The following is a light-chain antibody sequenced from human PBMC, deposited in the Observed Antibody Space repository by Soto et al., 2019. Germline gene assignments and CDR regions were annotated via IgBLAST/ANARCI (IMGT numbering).Light chain of an antibody. J-gene: IGLJ2*01. Sequence: QSVLTQPPSASGTPGQRVTISCSGSSSNIASNNVNWYQQLPGAAPKLLIYGNNQWPSGVPDRVSGSKSGTSASLAISGLQSEDEADYYCAAWDDSLNGVVFGGGTKLTVL. CDR1: SSNIASNN. CDR3: AAWDDSLNGVV. CDR2: GNN. V-gene: IGLV1-44*01.